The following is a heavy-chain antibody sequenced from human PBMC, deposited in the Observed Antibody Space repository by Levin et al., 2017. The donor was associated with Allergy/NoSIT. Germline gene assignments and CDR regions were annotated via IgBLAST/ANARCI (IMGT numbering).Heavy chain of an antibody. D-gene: IGHD2-15*01. Sequence: KISCKASGGTFSSYAISWVRQAPGQGLEWMGGIIPIFGTANYAQKFQGRVTITADESTSTAYMELSSLRSEDTAVYYCARGLGCSGGSCYSGLGYWGQGTLVTVSS. V-gene: IGHV1-69*01. CDR2: IIPIFGTA. J-gene: IGHJ4*02. CDR1: GGTFSSYA. CDR3: ARGLGCSGGSCYSGLGY.